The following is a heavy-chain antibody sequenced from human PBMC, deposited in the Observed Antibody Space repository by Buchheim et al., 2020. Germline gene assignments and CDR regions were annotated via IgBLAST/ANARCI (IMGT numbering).Heavy chain of an antibody. Sequence: EVQLLESGGGLVQPGGSLRLSCAASGFTFSSYAMSWVRQAPGKGLEWVSAISGSGGSTYYADSVKGRFTISRDNSKKTLYLQMNSLRAEDTAVYYCANTLYYDFWSGYYTPFDYWGQGTL. J-gene: IGHJ4*02. CDR2: ISGSGGST. CDR1: GFTFSSYA. CDR3: ANTLYYDFWSGYYTPFDY. V-gene: IGHV3-23*01. D-gene: IGHD3-3*01.